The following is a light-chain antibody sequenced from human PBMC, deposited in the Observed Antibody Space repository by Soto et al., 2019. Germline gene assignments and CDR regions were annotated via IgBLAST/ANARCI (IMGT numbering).Light chain of an antibody. CDR1: QSISRY. CDR2: AAS. Sequence: DIPMTQSPSSLSASIGDRVTITCRASQSISRYLIWYQQKPGKAPKLLIYAASDLQSGVPSRFSGSGSGTDFTLTISSLQPEDFATYYCHQSYSSPPWTFGQGTKVEIK. V-gene: IGKV1-39*01. J-gene: IGKJ1*01. CDR3: HQSYSSPPWT.